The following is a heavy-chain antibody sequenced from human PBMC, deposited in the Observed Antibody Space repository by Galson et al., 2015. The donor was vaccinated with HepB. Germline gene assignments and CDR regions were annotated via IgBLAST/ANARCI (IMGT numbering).Heavy chain of an antibody. CDR2: ITSSGSAI. V-gene: IGHV3-11*01. CDR1: GLIFSDYY. D-gene: IGHD6-19*01. J-gene: IGHJ5*01. Sequence: SLRLSCAASGLIFSDYYMSWVRQAPGKGLEWVSYITSSGSAIYADSVKGRFTVSRDNGKNSLFLQMNSLRGEDTAVYYCATIPADRNGWYHHDSWGQGTLVTVSS. CDR3: ATIPADRNGWYHHDS.